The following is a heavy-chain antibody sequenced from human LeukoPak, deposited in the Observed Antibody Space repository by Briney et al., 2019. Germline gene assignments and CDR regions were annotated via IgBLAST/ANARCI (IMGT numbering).Heavy chain of an antibody. J-gene: IGHJ6*03. CDR1: GFSFSSDS. CDR2: ISSSSSHI. CDR3: AKDLATGSVSQSMDV. V-gene: IGHV3-21*01. Sequence: GGSLRLSCAASGFSFSSDSMNWVRQAPGKGLEWVSSISSSSSHIYYADSVKGRFTISRDNAKNLLYLQMNSLRAEDTAVYYCAKDLATGSVSQSMDVWGKGTTVIVSS. D-gene: IGHD3-10*01.